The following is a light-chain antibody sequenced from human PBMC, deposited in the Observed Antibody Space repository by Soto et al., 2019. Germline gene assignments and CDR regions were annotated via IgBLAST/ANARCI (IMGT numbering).Light chain of an antibody. CDR2: GVS. J-gene: IGKJ1*01. V-gene: IGKV3-20*01. CDR1: QSVSGSD. Sequence: GLTQSPVTLSLSPGERATLSCRASQSVSGSDLAWYQQKPGQAPRLLISGVSNRATGTPDRFSGSGSGTDFTLTISSLEPEDFAVFYCHQYGISPPTFGPGTKVDIK. CDR3: HQYGISPPT.